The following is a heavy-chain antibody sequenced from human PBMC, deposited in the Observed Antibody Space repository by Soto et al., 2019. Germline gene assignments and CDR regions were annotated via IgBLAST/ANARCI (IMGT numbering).Heavy chain of an antibody. V-gene: IGHV1-69*01. CDR3: ASDVDYCSGGGCYGKVHYGMDF. CDR1: GGTFSTYA. J-gene: IGHJ6*02. D-gene: IGHD2-15*01. CDR2: VITIFGTT. Sequence: QVQLVQSGAEVQKPGSSVKVSCKASGGTFSTYAINWVRQAPGQGLEWMGGVITIFGTTNYAEKFQGRVPITADESTSTAYMERSSLTSEDTAVYYCASDVDYCSGGGCYGKVHYGMDFCGQGTTVTVSS.